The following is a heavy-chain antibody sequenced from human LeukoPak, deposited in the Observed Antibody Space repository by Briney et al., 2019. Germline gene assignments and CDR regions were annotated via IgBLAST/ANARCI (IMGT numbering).Heavy chain of an antibody. Sequence: SETLSLTCTVSGDSISPYYWSWIRQPPGKVLEWIGYIYYSGSTNYNPSLKSRVTISVDTSKNQFSLKLSTVTAADTAVYYCARGDDYSFDYWGQGTLVTVSS. CDR1: GDSISPYY. V-gene: IGHV4-59*01. J-gene: IGHJ4*02. D-gene: IGHD4-11*01. CDR2: IYYSGST. CDR3: ARGDDYSFDY.